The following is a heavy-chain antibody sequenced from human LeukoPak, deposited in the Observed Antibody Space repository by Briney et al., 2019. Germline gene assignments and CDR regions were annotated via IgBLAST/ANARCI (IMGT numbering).Heavy chain of an antibody. CDR2: IYTGGTT. V-gene: IGHV3-66*01. CDR1: GFTVGSTY. Sequence: GGSQRLSCAASGFTVGSTYMSWVRQGPGKGLEWVSVIYTGGTTYYADSVKGRFTISRDNSKNTLYLQMNSLRAEDTAVYYCARDVPDSYFYYGMDVWGQGTTVTVSS. CDR3: ARDVPDSYFYYGMDV. J-gene: IGHJ6*02.